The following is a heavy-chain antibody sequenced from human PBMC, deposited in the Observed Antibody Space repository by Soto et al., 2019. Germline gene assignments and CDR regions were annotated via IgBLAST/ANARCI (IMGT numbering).Heavy chain of an antibody. D-gene: IGHD3-10*01. V-gene: IGHV3-30*18. J-gene: IGHJ6*02. Sequence: PGGSLRLSCAASGFTFSNYGMHWVRQAPGKGLEWVAVISYDGDKEYYGDSVKGRFTISRDNSKNTVYLQMNSLRAEDTAVYYCAKDIALVRGVITDMDVWGQGTSVTVSS. CDR2: ISYDGDKE. CDR3: AKDIALVRGVITDMDV. CDR1: GFTFSNYG.